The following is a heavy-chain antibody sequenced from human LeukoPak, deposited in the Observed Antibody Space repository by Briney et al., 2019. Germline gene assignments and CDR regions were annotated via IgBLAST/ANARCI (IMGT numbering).Heavy chain of an antibody. D-gene: IGHD4-17*01. J-gene: IGHJ4*02. Sequence: GGSLRLSCVASGFTFSNYDMHWVRQAPGKGLEWVASMRNDGSQIYHADSVKGRFTISRDNSKNTLYLQMNSLRAEDTAVYYCARNPTAHFDYWGQGTLVTVSS. CDR2: MRNDGSQI. CDR3: ARNPTAHFDY. CDR1: GFTFSNYD. V-gene: IGHV3-30*02.